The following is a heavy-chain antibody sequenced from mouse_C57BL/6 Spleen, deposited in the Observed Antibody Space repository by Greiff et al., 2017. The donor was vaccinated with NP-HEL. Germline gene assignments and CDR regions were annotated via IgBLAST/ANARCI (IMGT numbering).Heavy chain of an antibody. CDR3: AREATVVATPYAMDY. CDR1: GYSFTGYY. D-gene: IGHD1-1*01. J-gene: IGHJ4*01. CDR2: INPSTGGT. V-gene: IGHV1-42*01. Sequence: VQLKQSGPELVKPGASVKISCKASGYSFTGYYMNWVKQSPEKSLEWIGEINPSTGGTTYNQKFKAKATLTVDKSSSTAYMQLKSLTSEDSAVYYCAREATVVATPYAMDYWGQGTSVTVSS.